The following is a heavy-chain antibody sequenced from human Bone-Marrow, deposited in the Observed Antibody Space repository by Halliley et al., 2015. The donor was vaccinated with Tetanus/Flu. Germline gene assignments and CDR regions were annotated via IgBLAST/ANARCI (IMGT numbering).Heavy chain of an antibody. Sequence: LEWVGTISGRGGSAFYADSVKDRFTISRDNSRNTFYLQMSSLRAEDTAVYYCSKDAEWLLCGPWGQGALVSVSS. CDR3: SKDAEWLLCGP. CDR2: ISGRGGSA. D-gene: IGHD3-3*01. J-gene: IGHJ5*02. V-gene: IGHV3-23*01.